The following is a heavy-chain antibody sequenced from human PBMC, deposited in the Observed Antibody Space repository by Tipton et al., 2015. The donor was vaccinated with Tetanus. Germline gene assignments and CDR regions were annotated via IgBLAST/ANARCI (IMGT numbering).Heavy chain of an antibody. D-gene: IGHD3-3*01. CDR3: ARANYDNFKKGPFDS. V-gene: IGHV4-61*08. Sequence: TLSLTCSVSGGSIRSGDYQWNWIRQPPGKGLEWLAYVSYSGSTNSNYDLKSRITTSHDTSKNQFFLRLTSVASADTAVYYCARANYDNFKKGPFDSWGQGTLVIVSS. CDR1: GGSIRSGDYQ. J-gene: IGHJ4*02. CDR2: VSYSGST.